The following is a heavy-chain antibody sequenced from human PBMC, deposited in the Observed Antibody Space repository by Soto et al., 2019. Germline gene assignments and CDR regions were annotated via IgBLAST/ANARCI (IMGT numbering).Heavy chain of an antibody. CDR2: IYPGDSNV. CDR3: AGHGQEYSSSEGCYNCFDS. V-gene: IGHV5-51*01. CDR1: EYSFSNVW. J-gene: IGHJ5*01. Sequence: PGESLKISCQGSEYSFSNVWIAWVRQMPGKGLGWIGNIYPGDSNVKYSPSFQGQVTISVDRSIDTAYLQWSSLKASDTAIYYCAGHGQEYSSSEGCYNCFDSWGQGTLVTVSS. D-gene: IGHD6-6*01.